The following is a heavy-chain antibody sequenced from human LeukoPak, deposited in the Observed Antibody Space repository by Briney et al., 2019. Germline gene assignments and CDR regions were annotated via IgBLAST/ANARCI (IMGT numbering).Heavy chain of an antibody. CDR2: ISSSGSTI. D-gene: IGHD6-19*01. CDR3: AKDSASGWSNFDY. J-gene: IGHJ4*02. V-gene: IGHV3-48*03. CDR1: GFTFSSYE. Sequence: PGGSLRLSCAASGFTFSSYEMNWVRQAPGKGLEWVSYISSSGSTIYYADSVKGRFTISRDNSKSTLYLQMNSLRAEDTAVYYCAKDSASGWSNFDYWGQGTLVTVSS.